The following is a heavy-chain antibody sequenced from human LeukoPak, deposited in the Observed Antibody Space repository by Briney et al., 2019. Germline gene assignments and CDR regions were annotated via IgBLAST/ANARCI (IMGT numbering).Heavy chain of an antibody. D-gene: IGHD1-26*01. CDR3: IKDRIGTWSFDH. CDR2: ISINGDKT. V-gene: IGHV3-64D*06. CDR1: GFTFSGHF. J-gene: IGHJ4*02. Sequence: GGSLRLSCSASGFTFSGHFMHWVRQAPGKGLEYVSSISINGDKTYYAESVKGRFTISRDNSKNTLYLQLSSLRVEDAAVYYCIKDRIGTWSFDHWGQGTLLTVSS.